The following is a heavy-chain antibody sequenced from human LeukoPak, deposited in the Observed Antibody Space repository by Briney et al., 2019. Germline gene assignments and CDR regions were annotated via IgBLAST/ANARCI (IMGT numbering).Heavy chain of an antibody. CDR1: GGSISSYY. V-gene: IGHV4-59*01. J-gene: IGHJ5*02. Sequence: PSETLSLTCTVSGGSISSYYWSWLRQPPGKGLEWIGYIYYSGSTNYNPSLKSRVTISVDTSKNQFSLKLSSVTAADTAVYYCARDTEVNWFDPWGQGTLVTVSS. CDR2: IYYSGST. CDR3: ARDTEVNWFDP.